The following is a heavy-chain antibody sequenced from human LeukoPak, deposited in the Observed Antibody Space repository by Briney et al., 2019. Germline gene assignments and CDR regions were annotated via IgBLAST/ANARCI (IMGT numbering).Heavy chain of an antibody. CDR1: GYTFTSYG. D-gene: IGHD3-10*01. CDR2: ISAYNGNT. J-gene: IGHJ4*02. CDR3: ARKVRYGSGSGPDY. Sequence: ASVKVSCKASGYTFTSYGISWVRQAPGQGLEWMGWISAYNGNTNYTQKLQGRVTMTTDTSTSTAYMEPRSLRSDDTAVYYCARKVRYGSGSGPDYWGQGTLVTVSS. V-gene: IGHV1-18*01.